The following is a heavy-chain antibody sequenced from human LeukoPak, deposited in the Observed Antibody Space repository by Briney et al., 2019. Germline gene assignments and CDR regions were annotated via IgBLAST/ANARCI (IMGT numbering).Heavy chain of an antibody. CDR3: AKATGYSGYEGEAFDI. V-gene: IGHV3-30*02. Sequence: PGGSLRLSCAASGFTFSNYGMHWVRQAPGKGLEWVAFIRFHGSNKYYADSVKGRFTISRDNSKNMLYLQMNSLRAEDTAVYYCAKATGYSGYEGEAFDIWGQGTMVTVSS. CDR2: IRFHGSNK. J-gene: IGHJ3*02. CDR1: GFTFSNYG. D-gene: IGHD5-12*01.